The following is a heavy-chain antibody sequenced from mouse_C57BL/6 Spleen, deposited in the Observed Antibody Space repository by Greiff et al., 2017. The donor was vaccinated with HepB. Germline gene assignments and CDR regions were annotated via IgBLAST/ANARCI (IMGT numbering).Heavy chain of an antibody. J-gene: IGHJ1*03. CDR2: IYPRDGST. CDR1: GYTFTSYD. CDR3: ARPYYYGSSRWYFDV. D-gene: IGHD1-1*01. Sequence: VQLVESGPELVKPGASVKLSCKASGYTFTSYDINWVKQRPGQGLEWIGWIYPRDGSTKYNEKFKGKATLTVDTSSSTAYMELHSLTSEDSAVYFCARPYYYGSSRWYFDVWGTGTTVTVSS. V-gene: IGHV1-85*01.